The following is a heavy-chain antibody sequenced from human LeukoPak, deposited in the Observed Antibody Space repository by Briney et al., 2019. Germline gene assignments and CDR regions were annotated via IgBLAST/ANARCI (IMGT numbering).Heavy chain of an antibody. CDR1: GGSISSYC. CDR2: IYYSGST. CDR3: ARHHRSGWFDY. D-gene: IGHD6-19*01. J-gene: IGHJ4*02. Sequence: SETLSFTCTVSGGSISSYCWSWIRQPPGKGLEWIGYIYYSGSTNYNPSLKSRVTISVDTSKNQFSLKLSSVTAADTAVYYCARHHRSGWFDYWGQGTLLTVSS. V-gene: IGHV4-59*08.